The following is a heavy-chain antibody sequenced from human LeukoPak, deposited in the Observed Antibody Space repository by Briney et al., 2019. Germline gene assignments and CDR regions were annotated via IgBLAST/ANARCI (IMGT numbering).Heavy chain of an antibody. CDR3: ASSPYVWGSYRYFDY. CDR1: GGTFISYA. CDR2: IIPIFGTA. D-gene: IGHD3-16*02. V-gene: IGHV1-69*13. Sequence: SVKVSCKASGGTFISYAISWVRQAPGQGLEWMGGIIPIFGTANYAQKFQGRVTITADESTSTAYMELSSLRSEDTAVYYCASSPYVWGSYRYFDYWGQGTLVTVSS. J-gene: IGHJ4*02.